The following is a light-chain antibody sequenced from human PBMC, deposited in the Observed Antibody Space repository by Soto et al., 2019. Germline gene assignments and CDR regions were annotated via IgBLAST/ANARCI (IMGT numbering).Light chain of an antibody. J-gene: IGLJ1*01. V-gene: IGLV2-14*01. Sequence: QSALTQPASVPGSPGQSMTISCNGTTSDVGGYNYVSWYQQHPGKAPKLMIYEVSNRPSGISNRFSGSKSGNTASLTISGLQAEDEADYYCGSYATSSYVFGTGTKVTVL. CDR3: GSYATSSYV. CDR2: EVS. CDR1: TSDVGGYNY.